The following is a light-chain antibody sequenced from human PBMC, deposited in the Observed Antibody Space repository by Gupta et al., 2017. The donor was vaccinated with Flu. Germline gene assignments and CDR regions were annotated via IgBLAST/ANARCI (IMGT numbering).Light chain of an antibody. CDR1: QAINSY. CDR2: AAS. Sequence: PSSLSASVGDRVTITCRASQAINSYLNWYQQKPGKAPKLLIYAASTLQSGVPSRFSGSGSGTDFTLTISTLEPEDFATYYCQQSYSTPRTFGQETKVEIK. CDR3: QQSYSTPRT. J-gene: IGKJ1*01. V-gene: IGKV1-39*01.